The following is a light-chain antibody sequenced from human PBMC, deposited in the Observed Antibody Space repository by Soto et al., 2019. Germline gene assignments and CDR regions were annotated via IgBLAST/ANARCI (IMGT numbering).Light chain of an antibody. Sequence: QSVLTQPASVSGSPGQSITISCTGTSSDVGSYNLVSWYQQHPGKAPKLMIYEGSKRPSGVSNRFSGSKSGNPASLTISGLQAEDEADYYCCSYAGSSNVFGTGTKLTVL. CDR1: SSDVGSYNL. J-gene: IGLJ1*01. V-gene: IGLV2-23*03. CDR2: EGS. CDR3: CSYAGSSNV.